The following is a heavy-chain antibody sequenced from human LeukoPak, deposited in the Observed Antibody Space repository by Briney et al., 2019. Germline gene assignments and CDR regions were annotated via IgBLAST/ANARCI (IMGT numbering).Heavy chain of an antibody. Sequence: GGSLRLSCAASGITVSSNYMSWVRQAPGKGLEWVSVINSGGSTYCADSVKGRFTISRDNSKNTLYLQMNSLRAEDTAVYYCATERSAAGLFDYWGQGTLVTVSS. J-gene: IGHJ4*02. CDR1: GITVSSNY. V-gene: IGHV3-53*01. D-gene: IGHD6-13*01. CDR3: ATERSAAGLFDY. CDR2: INSGGST.